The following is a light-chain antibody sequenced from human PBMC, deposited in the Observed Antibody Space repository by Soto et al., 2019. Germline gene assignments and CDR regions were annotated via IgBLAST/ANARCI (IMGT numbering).Light chain of an antibody. CDR3: QQYHNWPPRT. J-gene: IGKJ1*01. CDR1: QSVSSN. Sequence: EIVMTQSLATLSVSPGERVTLSCRASQSVSSNLAWYQQKPGQAPRLLIYGASTRATGIPARFSGGGSETEFTLTISSLQSEDFAVYYCQQYHNWPPRTFGQGTKVEIK. CDR2: GAS. V-gene: IGKV3-15*01.